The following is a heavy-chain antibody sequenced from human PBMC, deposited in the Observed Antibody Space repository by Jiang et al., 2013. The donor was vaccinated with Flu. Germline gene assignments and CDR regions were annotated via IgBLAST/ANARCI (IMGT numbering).Heavy chain of an antibody. Sequence: SGAEVKKPGASVKVSCKASGYTFTSYAMHWVRQAPGQRLEWMGWINAGNGNTKYSQKFQGRVTITRDTSASTAYMELSSLRSEDTAVYYCARDHSITMIVAASRGDAFDIWGQGTMVTVSS. J-gene: IGHJ3*02. CDR2: INAGNGNT. V-gene: IGHV1-3*01. D-gene: IGHD3-22*01. CDR3: ARDHSITMIVAASRGDAFDI. CDR1: GYTFTSYA.